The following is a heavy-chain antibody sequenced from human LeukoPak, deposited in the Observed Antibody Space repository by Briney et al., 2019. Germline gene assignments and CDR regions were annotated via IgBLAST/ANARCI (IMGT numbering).Heavy chain of an antibody. Sequence: GGSLRLSCAASGLSFSSYGMHWVRQAPGKGLEWVAFIQYDGSNKFYADSVKGRFTISRDNSKNTLYLQMNSLRAEDTAVYYCAKDRSGQILTGIFDYWGRGTLVTVSS. CDR2: IQYDGSNK. D-gene: IGHD3-9*01. CDR3: AKDRSGQILTGIFDY. V-gene: IGHV3-30*02. J-gene: IGHJ4*02. CDR1: GLSFSSYG.